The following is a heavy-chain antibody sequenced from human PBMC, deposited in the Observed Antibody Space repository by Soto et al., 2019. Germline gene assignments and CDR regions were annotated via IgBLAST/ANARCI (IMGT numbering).Heavy chain of an antibody. CDR2: VYDTDGT. Sequence: DVQLVESGGGLIQPGGSLRLSCEAFGLTVSGKKYMAWVRQAPGKGLEWVSGVYDTDGTYYEDSVKGRFTSSRDSSKTIVYLQMNSLRPDDTAVYYCASWRLQEHAYDIWGLGTTVTVSS. J-gene: IGHJ3*02. CDR1: GLTVSGKKY. CDR3: ASWRLQEHAYDI. D-gene: IGHD4-4*01. V-gene: IGHV3-53*01.